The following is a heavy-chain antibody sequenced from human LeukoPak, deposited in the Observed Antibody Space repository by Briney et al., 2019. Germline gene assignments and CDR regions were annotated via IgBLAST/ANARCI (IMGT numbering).Heavy chain of an antibody. D-gene: IGHD3-10*01. J-gene: IGHJ6*03. CDR2: ISSSGTTI. CDR3: ARDPAMVRGVTTYYYYYYYMDV. Sequence: GGSLRLSCAASGFTFSSYEMNWVRQAPGKGLEWISYISSSGTTISYADSVKGRFTISRDNAKKSLYLQMNSLRAEDTAVYYCARDPAMVRGVTTYYYYYYYMDVWGKGTTVTVSS. CDR1: GFTFSSYE. V-gene: IGHV3-48*03.